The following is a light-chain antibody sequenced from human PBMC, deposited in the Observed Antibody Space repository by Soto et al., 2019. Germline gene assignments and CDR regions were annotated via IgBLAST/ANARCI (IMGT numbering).Light chain of an antibody. CDR3: AAWDDDLHVWL. CDR1: SSNIGAGFD. J-gene: IGLJ3*02. Sequence: QSVLTQPPSVSGAPGQRVTISCSGTSSNIGAGFDVHWYQQLPGAAPKLLIYASTNRPSGVPDRFSGSKSDTSASLAITGLQIDDEADYYCAAWDDDLHVWLFGGGTKLTVL. CDR2: AST. V-gene: IGLV1-40*01.